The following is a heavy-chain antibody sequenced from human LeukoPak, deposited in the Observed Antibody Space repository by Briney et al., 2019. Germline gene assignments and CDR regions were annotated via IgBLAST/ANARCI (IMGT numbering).Heavy chain of an antibody. CDR1: GGSISSYY. Sequence: PSETLSLTCTVSGGSISSYYWSWIRQPPGKGLEWIGYIYSSGSTDYNPSLKSRVTTSVDTSKSQFSLKLSSVTAADTAIYYCARDPSTFYFDYWGQGALVTVSS. CDR3: ARDPSTFYFDY. V-gene: IGHV4-59*01. J-gene: IGHJ4*02. D-gene: IGHD3-16*01. CDR2: IYSSGST.